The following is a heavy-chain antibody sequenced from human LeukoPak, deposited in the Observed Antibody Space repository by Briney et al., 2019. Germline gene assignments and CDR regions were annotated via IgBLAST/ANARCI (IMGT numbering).Heavy chain of an antibody. J-gene: IGHJ4*02. CDR2: IRSRPYGGTT. CDR3: TRMYSESSSWALDY. Sequence: GGSRRLSCTTSGLTFGDHAMSWVRQAPGKGPEWVGFIRSRPYGGTTEYAASVKGRFSISRDDSKSIAYLQMNSLKTEDTAVYYCTRMYSESSSWALDYWGQGTLVTVSS. V-gene: IGHV3-49*04. CDR1: GLTFGDHA. D-gene: IGHD6-13*01.